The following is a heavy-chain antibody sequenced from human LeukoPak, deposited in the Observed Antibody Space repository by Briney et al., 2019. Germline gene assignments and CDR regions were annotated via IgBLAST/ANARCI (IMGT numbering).Heavy chain of an antibody. CDR2: IYHSGTT. D-gene: IGHD3-9*01. J-gene: IGHJ4*02. V-gene: IGHV4-4*02. CDR1: GGSISSSNW. Sequence: SETLSLTCAVSGGSISSSNWWIWVRQPPGKGLEWIGEIYHSGTTNYNPSLKSRVTISVDTSKNQFSLKVTSVTAADTAVYYCARSKDILTGYCFDYWGQGTLVTVSS. CDR3: ARSKDILTGYCFDY.